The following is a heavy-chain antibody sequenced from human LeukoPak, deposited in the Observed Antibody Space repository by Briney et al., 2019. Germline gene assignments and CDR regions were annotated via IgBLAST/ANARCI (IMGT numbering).Heavy chain of an antibody. J-gene: IGHJ4*02. V-gene: IGHV1-18*01. D-gene: IGHD3-3*01. CDR3: ARDGDYDFWSGYPEPLFDY. Sequence: ASVKVSCKASGYTFSSYGISWVRQAPGQGLEWMGWISGYNGNTHYVQKFQGRVTMTTDTSTTTAYMELGSLRSDDTALYYCARDGDYDFWSGYPEPLFDYWGQGTLVTVSS. CDR2: ISGYNGNT. CDR1: GYTFSSYG.